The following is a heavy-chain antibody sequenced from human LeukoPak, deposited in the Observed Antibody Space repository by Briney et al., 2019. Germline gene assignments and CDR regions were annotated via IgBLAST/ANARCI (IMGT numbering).Heavy chain of an antibody. Sequence: GGSLRLSCAASGFTFSSYEMNWVRQAPGKGLEWVSYISISGSTIYYADSVKGRFTISRDNSKKTVYLQMNSLRVEDTAIYYCAKDLHYNDARWEFDPWGQGTLVTVSS. V-gene: IGHV3-48*03. CDR2: ISISGSTI. CDR1: GFTFSSYE. CDR3: AKDLHYNDARWEFDP. D-gene: IGHD5-24*01. J-gene: IGHJ5*02.